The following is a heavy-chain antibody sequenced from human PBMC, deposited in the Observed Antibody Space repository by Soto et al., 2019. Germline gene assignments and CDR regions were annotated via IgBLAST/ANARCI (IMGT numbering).Heavy chain of an antibody. CDR1: GFTFSSYA. Sequence: GGSLRLSCAASGFTFSSYAMRWVRQAPGKGLEWVSAISGSGGSTYYADSVKGRFTISRDNSKNTLYLQMNSLRAEDTAVYYCATGLYCSGGSCYRYFDYWGQGTLVTVSS. CDR2: ISGSGGST. CDR3: ATGLYCSGGSCYRYFDY. J-gene: IGHJ4*02. V-gene: IGHV3-23*01. D-gene: IGHD2-15*01.